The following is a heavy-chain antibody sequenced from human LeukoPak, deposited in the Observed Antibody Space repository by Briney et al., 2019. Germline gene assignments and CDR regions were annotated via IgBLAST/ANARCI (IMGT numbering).Heavy chain of an antibody. CDR2: VDPEDGEI. CDR1: GYTFTKYF. D-gene: IGHD3-3*01. J-gene: IGHJ4*02. CDR3: ATIVWSGYYRVDY. V-gene: IGHV1-69-2*01. Sequence: ASVTISCKASGYTFTKYFIHWVRQAPGKGLEWMGRVDPEDGEIVYAAMFQGRVAITADTSTDTAYMEMTSLTSEDTAVYYWATIVWSGYYRVDYWGQGTLVTVSS.